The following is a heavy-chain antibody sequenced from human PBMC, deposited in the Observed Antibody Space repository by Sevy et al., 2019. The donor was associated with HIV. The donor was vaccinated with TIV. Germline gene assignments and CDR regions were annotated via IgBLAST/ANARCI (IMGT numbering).Heavy chain of an antibody. Sequence: GGSLRLSCAASGFTFSSYAMHWVRQAPGKGLEWVAVISYDGSNKYYADSVKGRFTISRDNSKNTLYLQMNSLSAEDTVVYYCARTPGGAFDFWGQGTMVTVSS. CDR3: ARTPGGAFDF. CDR1: GFTFSSYA. V-gene: IGHV3-30-3*01. CDR2: ISYDGSNK. D-gene: IGHD3-16*01. J-gene: IGHJ3*01.